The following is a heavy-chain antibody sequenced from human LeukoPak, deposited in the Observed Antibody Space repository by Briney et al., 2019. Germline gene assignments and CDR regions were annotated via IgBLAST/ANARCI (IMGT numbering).Heavy chain of an antibody. J-gene: IGHJ4*02. V-gene: IGHV4-30-4*01. CDR1: GGSISSGDYY. CDR3: ARALSYGSGKGLPD. CDR2: IYYSGST. D-gene: IGHD3-10*01. Sequence: SETLSLTCTVSGGSISSGDYYWSWIRQPPGKGLEWIGYIYYSGSTYYNPSLKSRVTISVDTSKNQFSLKLSSVTAADTAVYYCARALSYGSGKGLPDWGQGTLVTVSS.